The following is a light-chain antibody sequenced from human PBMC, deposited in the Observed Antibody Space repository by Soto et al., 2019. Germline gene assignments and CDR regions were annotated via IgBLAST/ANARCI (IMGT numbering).Light chain of an antibody. CDR2: DVS. Sequence: QSVLTQPASVSGSPGQSITISCTGTSSDVGGYNYVSWYQQHPGKAPKLMIYDVSNRPSGVSNRFSGSKSGNTASLTISGLQAEDEADYYCSSYTSSGFGTGTKVTLL. CDR3: SSYTSSG. CDR1: SSDVGGYNY. J-gene: IGLJ1*01. V-gene: IGLV2-14*01.